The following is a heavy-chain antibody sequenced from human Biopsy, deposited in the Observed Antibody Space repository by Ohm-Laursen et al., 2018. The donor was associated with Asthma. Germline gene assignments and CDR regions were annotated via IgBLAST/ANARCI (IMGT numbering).Heavy chain of an antibody. J-gene: IGHJ4*02. CDR1: GFAVSRDH. D-gene: IGHD6-19*01. CDR3: ARGDSSGWSHYYFDY. V-gene: IGHV3-53*01. CDR2: IYSGGTS. Sequence: GSLRLSCAAPGFAVSRDHMFWVRQAPGKGLEWVSVIYSGGTSYTADSVRGRFTISRDFSKNTLHLQMHSLRVEDTAVYYCARGDSSGWSHYYFDYWGQGTLVTVSS.